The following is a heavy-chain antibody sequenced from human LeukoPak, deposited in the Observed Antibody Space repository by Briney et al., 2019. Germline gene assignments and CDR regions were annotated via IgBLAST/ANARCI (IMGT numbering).Heavy chain of an antibody. D-gene: IGHD6-13*01. J-gene: IGHJ6*02. CDR3: ATKSVAGTFGGGGLDV. CDR1: GFTFRNYA. Sequence: PGGSLRLSCVASGFTFRNYAMHWVRQAPGKGLEWVAIISYDGSKKYFADSVKVRFGISRENSKKTLYLEMNSVTTEDTAVNYWATKSVAGTFGGGGLDVWGLGTTVIVSS. V-gene: IGHV3-30*09. CDR2: ISYDGSKK.